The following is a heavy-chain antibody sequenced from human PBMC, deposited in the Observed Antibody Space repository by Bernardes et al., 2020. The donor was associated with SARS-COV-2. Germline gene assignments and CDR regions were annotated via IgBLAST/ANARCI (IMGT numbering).Heavy chain of an antibody. CDR1: GLTFSSYW. Sequence: GGSLRLSCAASGLTFSSYWMHWVRQAPGKGLVWVSRISSDGSSTTYADSVKGRFTISRDNARNTLYLQLNSLRAEDTAVYYCARELAYCGGDCYSSGMDVWGQGTTVTVSS. CDR2: ISSDGSST. CDR3: ARELAYCGGDCYSSGMDV. J-gene: IGHJ6*02. V-gene: IGHV3-74*01. D-gene: IGHD2-21*02.